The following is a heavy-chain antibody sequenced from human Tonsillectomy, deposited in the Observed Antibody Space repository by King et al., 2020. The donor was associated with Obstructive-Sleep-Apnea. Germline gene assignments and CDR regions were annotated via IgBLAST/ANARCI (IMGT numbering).Heavy chain of an antibody. Sequence: VQLVESGGGLVQPGRSLRLSCTASGFTFGDYALSWFRQAPGMGLEWVGFIRSKAYGGTTEYAASVKGRFTISRDDSKSIAYLQMNSLKTDDTAVYYCTTDRSWGSGISGWFDPWGQGTLVTVSS. CDR1: GFTFGDYA. D-gene: IGHD3-10*01. J-gene: IGHJ5*02. CDR3: TTDRSWGSGISGWFDP. V-gene: IGHV3-49*03. CDR2: IRSKAYGGTT.